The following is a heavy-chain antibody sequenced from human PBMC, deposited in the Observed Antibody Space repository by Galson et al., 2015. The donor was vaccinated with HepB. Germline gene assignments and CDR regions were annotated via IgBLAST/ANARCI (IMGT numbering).Heavy chain of an antibody. D-gene: IGHD3-9*01. Sequence: SVKVSCKASGFTFTKYYIHWVRQAPRQGLEWMGILNPRAYSTTYAQKFQGRLTMTRDTSTTTVYMELSSLRSEDTAVYYCATRVDSGFDYWGQGTLVTVSS. CDR1: GFTFTKYY. CDR2: LNPRAYST. J-gene: IGHJ4*02. CDR3: ATRVDSGFDY. V-gene: IGHV1-46*03.